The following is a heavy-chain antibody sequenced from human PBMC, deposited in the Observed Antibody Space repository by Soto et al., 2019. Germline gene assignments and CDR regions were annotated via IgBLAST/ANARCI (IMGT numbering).Heavy chain of an antibody. CDR3: VRQRNTVITQAYFDY. Sequence: SETLSLTCTVSGGSVTNSSYYWGWIRQSPGKGLEWIGSVYYRGRSYSKSSVKSRVTISVETSKNQFSLTLNYVTASDTAVYFCVRQRNTVITQAYFDYWGQGALVTVSS. V-gene: IGHV4-39*01. CDR2: VYYRGRS. CDR1: GGSVTNSSYY. D-gene: IGHD1-20*01. J-gene: IGHJ4*02.